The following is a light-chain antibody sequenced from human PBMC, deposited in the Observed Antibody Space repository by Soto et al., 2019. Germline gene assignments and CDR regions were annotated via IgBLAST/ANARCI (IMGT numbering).Light chain of an antibody. Sequence: IPMTPSPSTLSGSVGDRVSITCRASHTIIIWLAWYQQKLGKAPKYLIGKGSTLKSGAPSRLSRSGSRTYFTLPIISLPRHDSASHDSQHHISHPEGFRQGT. CDR2: KGS. V-gene: IGKV1-5*03. CDR3: QHHISHPEG. CDR1: HTIIIW. J-gene: IGKJ1*01.